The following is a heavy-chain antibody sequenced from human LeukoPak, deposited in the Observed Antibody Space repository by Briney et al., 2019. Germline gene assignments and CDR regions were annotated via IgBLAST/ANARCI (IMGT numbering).Heavy chain of an antibody. CDR2: INHSGST. D-gene: IGHD6-19*01. CDR1: GGSFSGYY. CDR3: ARGSGWYRSYYFDY. J-gene: IGHJ4*02. Sequence: PSETLSLTCAVYGGSFSGYYWSWIRQPPGKGLEWIGGINHSGSTNYNPSLKSRVTISVDTSKNQFSLKLSSVTAADTAVYYCARGSGWYRSYYFDYWGQGTLVTVSS. V-gene: IGHV4-34*01.